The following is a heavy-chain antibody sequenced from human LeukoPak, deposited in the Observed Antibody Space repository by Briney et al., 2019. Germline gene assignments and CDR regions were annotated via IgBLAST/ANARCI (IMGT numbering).Heavy chain of an antibody. V-gene: IGHV4-34*01. CDR2: TNHSGST. CDR1: GGSFSGYY. CDR3: ARGLFTPTLLTYYYYYMDV. J-gene: IGHJ6*03. Sequence: SETLSLTCAVYGGSFSGYYWSWIRQPPGKGLEWIGETNHSGSTNYNPSLKSRVTISVDTSKNQFSLKLSSVTAADTAVYYCARGLFTPTLLTYYYYYMDVWGKGTTVTVSS.